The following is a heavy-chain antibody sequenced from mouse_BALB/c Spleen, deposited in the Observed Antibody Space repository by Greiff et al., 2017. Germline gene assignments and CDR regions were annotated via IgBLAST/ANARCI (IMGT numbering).Heavy chain of an antibody. CDR1: GFTFTDYY. Sequence: EVKLVESGGGLVQPGGSLRLSCATSGFTFTDYYMSWVRQPPGKALEWLGFIRNKANGYTTEYSASVKGRFTISRDNSQSILYLQMNTLRAEDSAIYYCERYGRSRQNSMEYGAQGP. V-gene: IGHV7-3*02. D-gene: IGHD2-4*01. CDR2: IRNKANGYTT. CDR3: ERYGRSRQNSMEY. J-gene: IGHJ4*01.